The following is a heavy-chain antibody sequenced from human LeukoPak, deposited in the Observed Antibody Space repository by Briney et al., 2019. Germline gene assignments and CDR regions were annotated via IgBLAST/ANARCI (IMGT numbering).Heavy chain of an antibody. V-gene: IGHV3-21*01. CDR2: ISSSSSYI. CDR3: ARDVMATIDY. D-gene: IGHD5-24*01. CDR1: GFTFSSYS. J-gene: IGHJ4*02. Sequence: GGSLRLSCAASGFTFSSYSMNWVRQAPGKGLEWVSSISSSSSYIYYADSVKGRFTISRDDAKNSLYLQMNSLRAEDTAVYYCARDVMATIDYWGQGTLVTVSS.